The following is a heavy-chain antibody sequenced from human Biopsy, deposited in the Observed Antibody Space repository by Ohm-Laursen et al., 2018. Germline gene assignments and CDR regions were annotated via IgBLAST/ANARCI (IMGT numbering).Heavy chain of an antibody. Sequence: GTLSLTCTVSGGSISSYYWTWIRQPPGKGLEWIGDVYYSVMTNYNPSLQSRVSISVDTSRNQVSLTLSSVTAADTAVYYCARDSGILNYGNFKYYHYYGMDVWGQGTKVTVSS. CDR1: GGSISSYY. CDR3: ARDSGILNYGNFKYYHYYGMDV. CDR2: VYYSVMT. J-gene: IGHJ6*02. V-gene: IGHV4-59*01. D-gene: IGHD4-11*01.